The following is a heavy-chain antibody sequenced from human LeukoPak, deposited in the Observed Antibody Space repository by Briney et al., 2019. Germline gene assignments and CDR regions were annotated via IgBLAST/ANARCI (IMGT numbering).Heavy chain of an antibody. CDR3: ARGRAYGSGSYGRNYYYYYMDV. CDR1: GYTCTSYG. CDR2: ISAFNGNT. Sequence: GASVKVSCKASGYTCTSYGISWVRQAPGQGLEWMGWISAFNGNTNYAQKLQGRVTMTTDTSTSTAYMELRSLRSDDTAVYYCARGRAYGSGSYGRNYYYYYMDVWGKGTTVTISS. D-gene: IGHD3-10*01. V-gene: IGHV1-18*01. J-gene: IGHJ6*03.